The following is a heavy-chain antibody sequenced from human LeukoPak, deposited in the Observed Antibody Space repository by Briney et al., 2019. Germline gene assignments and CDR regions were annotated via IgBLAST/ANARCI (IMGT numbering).Heavy chain of an antibody. D-gene: IGHD4-17*01. CDR2: ISASGDKT. CDR1: NFTFGVYA. V-gene: IGHV3-23*01. Sequence: GGSLRLSCAASNFTFGVYAMSWVRQAPGKGLEGISLISASGDKTYYADSVKGRFTVSRDNSRNTMYLQMDSLRAEDTAVYYCAKDRDGDFYFYMDVWGTGTTVIVSS. J-gene: IGHJ6*03. CDR3: AKDRDGDFYFYMDV.